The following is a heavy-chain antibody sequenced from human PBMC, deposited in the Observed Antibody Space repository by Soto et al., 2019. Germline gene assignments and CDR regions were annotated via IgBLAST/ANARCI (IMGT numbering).Heavy chain of an antibody. CDR2: ISSSGSTI. D-gene: IGHD5-18*01. V-gene: IGHV3-11*01. J-gene: IGHJ6*02. CDR3: ARASYDSRWIQLCPVYYYYGMDV. CDR1: GFTFSDYY. Sequence: SGGSLRLSCAASGFTFSDYYMSWIRQAPGKGLEWVSYISSSGSTIYYADSVKGRFTISRDNAKNSLYLQMNSLRAEDTAVYYCARASYDSRWIQLCPVYYYYGMDVWGQGTTVTVSS.